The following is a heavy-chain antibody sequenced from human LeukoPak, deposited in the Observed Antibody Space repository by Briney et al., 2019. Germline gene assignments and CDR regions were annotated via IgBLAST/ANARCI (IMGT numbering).Heavy chain of an antibody. D-gene: IGHD3-10*01. V-gene: IGHV3-30*03. Sequence: GGSLRLSCAASGFTFSSYGMHWVRQAPGKGLEWVAVISYDGSNKYYADSVKGRFTISRDTSKNTLYLQMNSLRAEDTAVYYCARVYYGSGSLYYYYYYMDVWGKGTTATISS. CDR3: ARVYYGSGSLYYYYYYMDV. J-gene: IGHJ6*03. CDR1: GFTFSSYG. CDR2: ISYDGSNK.